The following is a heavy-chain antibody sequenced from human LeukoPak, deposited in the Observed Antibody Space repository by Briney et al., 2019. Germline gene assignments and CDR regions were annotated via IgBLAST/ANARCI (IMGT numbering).Heavy chain of an antibody. CDR3: AKSFSETERATITAY. CDR2: IYNSGTT. J-gene: IGHJ4*02. Sequence: PSETLSLTCTVSGGSISSYYWSWIRQPPGKGLEYIGYIYNSGTTNYNPSLKSRVTISVDTSKNQLSLKLSSVTAADTAVYYCAKSFSETERATITAYWGQGTLVTVSS. V-gene: IGHV4-59*01. D-gene: IGHD5-24*01. CDR1: GGSISSYY.